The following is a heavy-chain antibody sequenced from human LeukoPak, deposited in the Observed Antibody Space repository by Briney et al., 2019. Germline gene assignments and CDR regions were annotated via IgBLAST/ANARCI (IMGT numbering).Heavy chain of an antibody. J-gene: IGHJ5*02. CDR1: GGTFSSYA. V-gene: IGHV1-69*01. D-gene: IGHD3-3*01. CDR3: ARGTINFGVVTGRFDP. CDR2: IIPIFGTA. Sequence: SVKVSCKASGGTFSSYAISWVRQAPGQGLEWTGGIIPIFGTANYAQKFQGRVTITADESTSTAYMELSSLRSEDTAVYYCARGTINFGVVTGRFDPWGQGTLVTVSS.